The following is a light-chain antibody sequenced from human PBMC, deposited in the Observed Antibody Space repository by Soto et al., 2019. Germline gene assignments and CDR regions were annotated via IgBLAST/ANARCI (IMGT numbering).Light chain of an antibody. Sequence: DIQMTQSPSTLSASVGDRVTITFRASQSMNSWLAWYQQQPGKAPRLLIYDASIRGSGVPSRFSGSGSGTEFTLTITSLQPDDFATYYCQQYNNYSWTFGQGTKVDIK. V-gene: IGKV1-5*01. CDR3: QQYNNYSWT. CDR2: DAS. CDR1: QSMNSW. J-gene: IGKJ1*01.